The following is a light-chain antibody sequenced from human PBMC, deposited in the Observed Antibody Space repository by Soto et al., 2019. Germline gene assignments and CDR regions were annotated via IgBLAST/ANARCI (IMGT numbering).Light chain of an antibody. J-gene: IGKJ3*01. V-gene: IGKV3-15*01. CDR3: QQYNNWPPWT. CDR2: GAS. Sequence: EIVMTQSPATLSVSPGERATLSCRASQSVSSNLAWYQQKPGQAPRLLIYGASTRATGIPARFSGSGSGTEFTLTISSLQSEDLAVYYCQQYNNWPPWTFGPGTKVDVK. CDR1: QSVSSN.